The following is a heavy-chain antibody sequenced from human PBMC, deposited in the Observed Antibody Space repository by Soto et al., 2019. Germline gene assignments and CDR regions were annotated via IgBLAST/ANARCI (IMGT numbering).Heavy chain of an antibody. Sequence: PSETLSLTCAVYGGSFSGYYWSWIRQPPGKGLEWIGEINHSGSTNYNPSLKSRVTISVDTSKNQFSLKLSSVTAADTAVYYCARGWYYDFWSGYPKAFDYWGQGTLVTVSS. CDR3: ARGWYYDFWSGYPKAFDY. J-gene: IGHJ4*02. D-gene: IGHD3-3*01. CDR2: INHSGST. V-gene: IGHV4-34*01. CDR1: GGSFSGYY.